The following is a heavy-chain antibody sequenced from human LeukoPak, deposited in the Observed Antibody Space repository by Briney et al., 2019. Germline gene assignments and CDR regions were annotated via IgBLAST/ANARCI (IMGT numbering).Heavy chain of an antibody. CDR2: ISSSNSYT. CDR3: ARVERSYGSDY. CDR1: GFTFSDYY. D-gene: IGHD5-18*01. Sequence: PGGSLRLSCAPSGFTFSDYYMSWVRQAPGKGLEWVSYISSSNSYTNYADSVKGRFTISRDNAKNSLYLQMNSLRAEDTAVYYCARVERSYGSDYWGQGTLVTVSS. V-gene: IGHV3-11*06. J-gene: IGHJ4*02.